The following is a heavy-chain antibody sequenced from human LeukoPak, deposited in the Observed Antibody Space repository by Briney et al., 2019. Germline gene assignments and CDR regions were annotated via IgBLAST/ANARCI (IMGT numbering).Heavy chain of an antibody. J-gene: IGHJ5*02. V-gene: IGHV3-66*01. CDR3: AREARCSGGSCYDGDWFDP. D-gene: IGHD2-15*01. CDR1: GFTVSSNY. CDR2: IYSGGST. Sequence: GGSLRLSCAASGFTVSSNYMSWVRQAPGKGLEWVSVIYSGGSTYYADSVKGRFTISRDNSKNTLYLQMNSLRAEDTAVYYCAREARCSGGSCYDGDWFDPWGQGTLVTVSS.